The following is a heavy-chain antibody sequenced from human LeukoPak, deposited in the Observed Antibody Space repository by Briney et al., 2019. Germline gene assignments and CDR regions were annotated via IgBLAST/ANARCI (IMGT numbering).Heavy chain of an antibody. CDR2: IYYNGST. D-gene: IGHD5-18*01. CDR3: ARGEDTAMVPYY. V-gene: IGHV4-59*01. J-gene: IGHJ4*02. CDR1: GGSISCYY. Sequence: SEILSLTCSASGGSISCYYWSWIRQPPGKRLEWLGYIYYNGSTNYKHSLKSRVTISVDTSKNQFSLKLSSVTAADTAVYYCARGEDTAMVPYYWGQGTLVTVYS.